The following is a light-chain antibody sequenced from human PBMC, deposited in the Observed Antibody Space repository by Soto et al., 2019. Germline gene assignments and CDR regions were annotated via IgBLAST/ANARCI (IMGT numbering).Light chain of an antibody. CDR2: GAS. Sequence: EIVMTQSPATLSVSPGARATLSCRASQSVSSNLAWYQQKPGQAPRLLIYGASTRATGIPARFSGSAPGTEFGLNTGSLHSEDVAVYYCQQYNNWPPTWKFGQGTKVDIK. J-gene: IGKJ1*01. CDR1: QSVSSN. CDR3: QQYNNWPPTWK. V-gene: IGKV3-15*01.